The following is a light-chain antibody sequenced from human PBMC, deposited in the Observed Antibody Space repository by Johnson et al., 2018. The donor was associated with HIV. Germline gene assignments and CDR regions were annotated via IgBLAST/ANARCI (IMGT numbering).Light chain of an antibody. J-gene: IGLJ1*01. Sequence: QSVLTQPPSVSAAPGQKVTISCSGSSSNIGNNYVSWYQQFPGTAPKLLIYDNNKRPSGIPDRFSGSQSGTSPTPCIPGLHTGHEAEYYCGTWDSSLSAGINYVFGTGTKVTVL. CDR1: SSNIGNNY. CDR3: GTWDSSLSAGINYV. V-gene: IGLV1-51*01. CDR2: DNN.